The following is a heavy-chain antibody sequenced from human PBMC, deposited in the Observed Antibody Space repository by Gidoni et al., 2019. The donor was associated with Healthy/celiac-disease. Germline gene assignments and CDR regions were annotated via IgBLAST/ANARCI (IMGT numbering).Heavy chain of an antibody. CDR1: GFTFGDYA. CDR3: TRWGTTVTTLDFDY. V-gene: IGHV3-49*05. D-gene: IGHD4-17*01. Sequence: EVQLVESGGGLVKPGRSLRLSCTASGFTFGDYAMSWFRQAPGKGLEWVGFIRSKDYGGTTEYAASVKGRFTISRDDSKSIAYLQMNSLKTEDTAVYYCTRWGTTVTTLDFDYWGQGTLVTVSS. J-gene: IGHJ4*02. CDR2: IRSKDYGGTT.